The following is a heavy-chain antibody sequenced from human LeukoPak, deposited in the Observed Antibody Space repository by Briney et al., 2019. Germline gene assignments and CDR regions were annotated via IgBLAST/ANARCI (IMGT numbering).Heavy chain of an antibody. J-gene: IGHJ4*02. Sequence: PSETLSLTCTVSGGSVSSGSYYWGWIRQPPGKGLEWIGYIYYSGSTNYNPSLKSRVTISVDTSKNQFSLKLSSVTAADTAVYYCAREDYDSSNFDYWGQGTLVTVSS. D-gene: IGHD3-3*01. CDR1: GGSVSSGSYY. CDR3: AREDYDSSNFDY. CDR2: IYYSGST. V-gene: IGHV4-61*01.